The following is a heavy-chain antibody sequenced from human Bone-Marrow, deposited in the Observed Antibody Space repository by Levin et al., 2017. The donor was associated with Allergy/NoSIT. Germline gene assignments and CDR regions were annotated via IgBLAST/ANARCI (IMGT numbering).Heavy chain of an antibody. J-gene: IGHJ4*02. CDR2: ISGSGGNT. D-gene: IGHD2-15*01. V-gene: IGHV3-23*01. CDR1: GFTFSSYG. Sequence: GGSLRLSCSASGFTFSSYGMIWVRQAPGKGLEWVSGISGSGGNTYSAKSVKGRFTISRDNSNNTVYLQMNTLRAEDTAVYYCAKVRSEVVVAAANYWGQGTLVTVSS. CDR3: AKVRSEVVVAAANY.